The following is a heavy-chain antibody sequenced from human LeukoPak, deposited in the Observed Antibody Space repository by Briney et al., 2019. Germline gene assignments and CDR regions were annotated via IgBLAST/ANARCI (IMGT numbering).Heavy chain of an antibody. CDR3: AAWIVGGFWADY. Sequence: PGGSLRLSCTASKFTFTIYVMTWVREAPGKGLGWVSAISTRSTYTYYADSVRGRFTISRDDSKNTLYLQMNSLRVEDTAIYNGAAWIVGGFWADYWGQGALVTASS. D-gene: IGHD1-26*01. CDR2: ISTRSTYT. J-gene: IGHJ4*02. CDR1: KFTFTIYV. V-gene: IGHV3-23*01.